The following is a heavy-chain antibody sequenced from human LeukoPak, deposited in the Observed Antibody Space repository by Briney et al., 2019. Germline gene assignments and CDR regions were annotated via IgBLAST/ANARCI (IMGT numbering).Heavy chain of an antibody. CDR1: GFTFNSYP. CDR3: ASGILRLLEWFPHYYMDV. CDR2: ISSNGVST. J-gene: IGHJ6*03. V-gene: IGHV3-64*01. Sequence: GGSLRLSCAASGFTFNSYPMHWVRQAPGKGLEYVSGISSNGVSTYYANSVKGRFTISRDNSKNTLYLQMGSLRAEDMAIYYCASGILRLLEWFPHYYMDVWGKGTTVTVSS. D-gene: IGHD3-3*01.